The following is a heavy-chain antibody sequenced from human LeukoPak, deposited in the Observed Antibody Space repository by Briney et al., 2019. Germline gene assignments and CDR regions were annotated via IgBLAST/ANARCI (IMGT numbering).Heavy chain of an antibody. V-gene: IGHV4-39*07. Sequence: PSETLSLTCTVSGGSISSSSYYWGWIRQPPGKGLEWIGSIYYSGSTYYNPSLKSRVTISVDTSKNQFSLKLSSVTAADTAVYYCARVTSYYYDSSGYPDYWGQGTLVTVSS. CDR1: GGSISSSSYY. CDR3: ARVTSYYYDSSGYPDY. J-gene: IGHJ4*02. D-gene: IGHD3-22*01. CDR2: IYYSGST.